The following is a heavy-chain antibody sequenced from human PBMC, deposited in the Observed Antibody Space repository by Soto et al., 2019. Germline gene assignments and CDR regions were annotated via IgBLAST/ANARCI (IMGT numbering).Heavy chain of an antibody. CDR1: GFTFSSYS. V-gene: IGHV3-48*02. CDR3: AGDTPGFYCSSTSCPRFDY. Sequence: GGSLRLSCAASGFTFSSYSMNWVRQAPGKGLDWVSYISSSSSTIYYADSVKGRFTISRDNAKNSLYLQMNSPRDEDTAVYYCAGDTPGFYCSSTSCPRFDYWGQGTLVTVSS. D-gene: IGHD2-2*01. CDR2: ISSSSSTI. J-gene: IGHJ4*02.